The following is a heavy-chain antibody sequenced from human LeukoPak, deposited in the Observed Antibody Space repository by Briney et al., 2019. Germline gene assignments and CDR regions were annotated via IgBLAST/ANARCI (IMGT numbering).Heavy chain of an antibody. CDR2: ISWNSGSI. CDR3: AKDKTPGLWWLNWFDP. Sequence: PGGSLRLSCAASGFTFDDYAMHWVRQAPGKGLEWVSGISWNSGSIGYADSVKGRFTISRDNAKNSLYLQMNSLRAEGTALYYCAKDKTPGLWWLNWFDPWGQGTLVTVSS. CDR1: GFTFDDYA. V-gene: IGHV3-9*01. J-gene: IGHJ5*02. D-gene: IGHD2-21*01.